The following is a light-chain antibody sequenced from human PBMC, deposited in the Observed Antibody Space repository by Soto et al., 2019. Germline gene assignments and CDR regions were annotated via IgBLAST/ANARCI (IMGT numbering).Light chain of an antibody. J-gene: IGKJ5*01. CDR1: QSISSW. CDR3: QQYYSYPSIN. CDR2: AAS. Sequence: DIQMTQSPSTLSASVGDIVTITCRASQSISSWLAWYQQKPGKAPKLLIYAASTLQSGVPSRFSGSGSGTDFTLTISCLQSEDFATYYCQQYYSYPSINFGQGTRLEIK. V-gene: IGKV1-5*01.